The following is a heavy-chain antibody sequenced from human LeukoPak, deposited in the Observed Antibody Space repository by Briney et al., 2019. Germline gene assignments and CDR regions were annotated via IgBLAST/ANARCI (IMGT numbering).Heavy chain of an antibody. CDR2: IYSGGST. V-gene: IGHV3-66*01. CDR3: ARDSGYSLGWYYYMDV. D-gene: IGHD5-18*01. J-gene: IGHJ6*03. CDR1: GFTVSSNY. Sequence: PGGSLRLSCAASGFTVSSNYMSWVRQAPGKGLEWVSVIYSGGSTYYADSVKGRFTISRDNSKNTLYLQMNSLRAEDTAVYYCARDSGYSLGWYYYMDVWGKGTTVTISS.